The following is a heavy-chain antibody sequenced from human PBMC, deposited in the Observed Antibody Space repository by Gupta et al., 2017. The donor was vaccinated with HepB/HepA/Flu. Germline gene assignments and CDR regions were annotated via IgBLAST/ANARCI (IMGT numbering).Heavy chain of an antibody. CDR2: ISWNSDDI. CDR3: ARDTQKGARSSSPLYYGMDV. V-gene: IGHV3-9*01. CDR1: GFTFDDYA. J-gene: IGHJ6*02. D-gene: IGHD6-6*01. Sequence: EVQLVESAGGLVESGRSLRLSCAASGFTFDDYAKPWVRQGPGKGLEWVSGISWNSDDIGYEDSVKGRFTISRDNAKNSVYLEMNSLRPEDTALYFCARDTQKGARSSSPLYYGMDVWGRGTTVTVSS.